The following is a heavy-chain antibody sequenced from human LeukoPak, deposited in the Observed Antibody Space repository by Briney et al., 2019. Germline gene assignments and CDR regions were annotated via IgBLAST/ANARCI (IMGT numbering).Heavy chain of an antibody. V-gene: IGHV3-21*01. J-gene: IGHJ4*02. D-gene: IGHD2-15*01. Sequence: PGGSLRLSCAASGFTFSSYSMNWVRQAPGKGLEWVSSISSSSSYIYYADSVKGRFTISRDNAKNSLYLQMNSLRAEDTAVYYCAREYCSGGSCSIPFDYWGQGTLVIVSS. CDR2: ISSSSSYI. CDR1: GFTFSSYS. CDR3: AREYCSGGSCSIPFDY.